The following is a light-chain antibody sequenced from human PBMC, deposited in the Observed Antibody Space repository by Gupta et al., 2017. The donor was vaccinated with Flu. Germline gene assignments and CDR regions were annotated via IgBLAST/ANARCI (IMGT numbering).Light chain of an antibody. J-gene: IGLJ2*01. CDR2: EVI. Sequence: QSALTQPPSASGSPGQSVTISCTGTSSDVGAYKYVSWYQQHPGKAPKLMIYEVIKRPSGVPDRFSGSKSGNTASLTVSGLQAEDEADYYCSSHAGSDIRYVVFGGGTKLTVL. CDR1: SSDVGAYKY. CDR3: SSHAGSDIRYVV. V-gene: IGLV2-8*01.